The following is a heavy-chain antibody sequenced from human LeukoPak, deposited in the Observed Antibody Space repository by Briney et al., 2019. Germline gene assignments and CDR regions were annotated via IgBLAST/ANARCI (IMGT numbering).Heavy chain of an antibody. CDR1: GFTFSSYA. Sequence: GGSLRLSCAASGFTFSSYAMTWVRQAPGKGLEWASGITNSGGGTYYAGSVKGRFTISRDNSKNTLYLQMNSLRAEDTAVYYCAKDREGGHFDYWGQGTLVTVSS. CDR2: ITNSGGGT. CDR3: AKDREGGHFDY. V-gene: IGHV3-23*01. J-gene: IGHJ4*02. D-gene: IGHD3-16*01.